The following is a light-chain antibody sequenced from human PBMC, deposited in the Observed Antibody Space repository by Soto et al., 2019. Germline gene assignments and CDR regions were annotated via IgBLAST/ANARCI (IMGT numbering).Light chain of an antibody. V-gene: IGKV1-5*01. J-gene: IGKJ1*01. CDR3: QQYNSYSQS. Sequence: DIRMTQSLSTLSASVGDRVTITCRASQSISSWLAWYQQKPGKAPKLLIYDASSLESGVPSRFSGSGSGTEFTLTISSLQPDDFATYYCQQYNSYSQSFGQGTKVEIK. CDR1: QSISSW. CDR2: DAS.